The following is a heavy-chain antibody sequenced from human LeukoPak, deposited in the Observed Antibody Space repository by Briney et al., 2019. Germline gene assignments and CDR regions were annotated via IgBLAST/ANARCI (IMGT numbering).Heavy chain of an antibody. CDR1: GFTFSNYG. CDR2: ISYDGSNK. D-gene: IGHD6-25*01. Sequence: GKSLRLSCAASGFTFSNYGMHWVRQAPGKGPEWVAVISYDGSNKYYADSVKGRFTISRDNSKNTLYLQMNSLRAEDTAVYYCARGRLSQHYRYYYYGMDVWGQGTTVTVSS. V-gene: IGHV3-30*03. CDR3: ARGRLSQHYRYYYYGMDV. J-gene: IGHJ6*02.